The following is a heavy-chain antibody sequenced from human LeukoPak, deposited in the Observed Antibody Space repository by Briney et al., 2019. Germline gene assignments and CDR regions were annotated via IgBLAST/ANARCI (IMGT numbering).Heavy chain of an antibody. Sequence: PGGSLRLSCAASGFTFSYYSMNWVRQAPGKGLEWVSYISSSSSSIYYADSVKGRFTISRDNAKNSLFLQMNSLRAEDTAVYYCARSGGNYYYYYMDVWGKGTTVTVSS. CDR3: ARSGGNYYYYYMDV. CDR2: ISSSSSSI. J-gene: IGHJ6*03. D-gene: IGHD3-16*01. V-gene: IGHV3-48*01. CDR1: GFTFSYYS.